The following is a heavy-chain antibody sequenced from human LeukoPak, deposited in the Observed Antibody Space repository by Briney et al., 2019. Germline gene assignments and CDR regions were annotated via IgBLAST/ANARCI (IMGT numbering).Heavy chain of an antibody. J-gene: IGHJ4*02. CDR2: ISAYNGST. D-gene: IGHD1-26*01. Sequence: ASVKVSCKASGYTFTNYAINWVRQAPGQGLEWMGWISAYNGSTNSAQKFQGRVTMTIDTSTTTAYMELRSLRSDDTAVYYCARGSGSYDYWGQGTLVTVSS. V-gene: IGHV1-18*01. CDR1: GYTFTNYA. CDR3: ARGSGSYDY.